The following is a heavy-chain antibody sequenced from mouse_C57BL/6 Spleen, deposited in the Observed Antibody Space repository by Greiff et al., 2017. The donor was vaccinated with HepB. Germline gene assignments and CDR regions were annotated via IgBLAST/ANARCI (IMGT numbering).Heavy chain of an antibody. CDR3: ARREVATNFDV. CDR2: ISSGGSYT. J-gene: IGHJ1*03. Sequence: DVMLVESGGDLVKPGGSLKLSCAASGFTFSSYGMSWVRQTPDKRLEWVATISSGGSYTYYPDSVKGRFTISRDNAKNTLYLQMSSLKSEDTAMYYCARREVATNFDVWGTGTTVTVSS. CDR1: GFTFSSYG. D-gene: IGHD1-1*01. V-gene: IGHV5-6*02.